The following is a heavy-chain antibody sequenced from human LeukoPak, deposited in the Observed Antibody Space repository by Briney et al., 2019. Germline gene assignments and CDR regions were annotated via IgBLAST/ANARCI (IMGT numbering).Heavy chain of an antibody. Sequence: SLRLSCAPSGFTSDAYATRWVRHAPGEGLGWVSRISWYSGWMCYAVCVKGRFPIHRDNAKIHLYLQMNSLRPEGTALYYRAKRPTRDYGGNGNNDYGPQGPLDPVP. CDR3: AKRPTRDYGGNGNNDY. CDR2: ISWYSGWM. V-gene: IGHV3-9*02. J-gene: IGHJ4*02. CDR1: GFTSDAYA. D-gene: IGHD4-23*01.